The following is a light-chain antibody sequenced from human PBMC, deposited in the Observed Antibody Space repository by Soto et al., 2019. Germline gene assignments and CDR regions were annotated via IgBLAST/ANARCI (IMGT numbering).Light chain of an antibody. CDR1: QGISSN. Sequence: DIQLTQSPSFLSASVGDRVTITCRASQGISSNLAWYQQKPGKAPKLLIYAASTLQSGVPSRFSGSGSGTEFTLTISSLQPEDFATYFCQQLNSYPVFGGGTKVELK. J-gene: IGKJ4*01. CDR2: AAS. V-gene: IGKV1-9*01. CDR3: QQLNSYPV.